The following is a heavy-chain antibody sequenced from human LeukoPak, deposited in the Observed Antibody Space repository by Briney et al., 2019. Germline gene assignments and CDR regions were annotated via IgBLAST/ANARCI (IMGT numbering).Heavy chain of an antibody. CDR1: GFTFSSYW. CDR3: ASIRDYYGSGSYLD. CDR2: IKQDGSEK. D-gene: IGHD3-10*01. V-gene: IGHV3-7*01. J-gene: IGHJ4*02. Sequence: PGGSLRLSCAASGFTFSSYWMSWVRQAPGKGLEWVANIKQDGSEKYYVDSVKGRFTISRDNAKNSLYLQMNSLRAEDTAVYYCASIRDYYGSGSYLDWGQGTLVTVSS.